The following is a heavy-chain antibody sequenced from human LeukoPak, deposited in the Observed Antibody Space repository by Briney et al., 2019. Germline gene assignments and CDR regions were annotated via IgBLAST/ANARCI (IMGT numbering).Heavy chain of an antibody. V-gene: IGHV3-30*03. CDR1: GFTFSTYA. CDR2: ISDDGSDH. Sequence: GGSLRLSCAASGFTFSTYAMHWVRQAPGKGLEWVAAISDDGSDHYHADSVKGRFTISRDNSKNTVYLQMNSLRVEDTAVYYCAREDRIVLGNDAFDLWGQGTMVTVSS. CDR3: AREDRIVLGNDAFDL. J-gene: IGHJ3*01. D-gene: IGHD2-8*01.